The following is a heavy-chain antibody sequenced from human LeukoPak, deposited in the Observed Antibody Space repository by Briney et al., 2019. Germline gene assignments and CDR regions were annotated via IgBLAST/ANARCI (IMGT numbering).Heavy chain of an antibody. J-gene: IGHJ4*02. D-gene: IGHD6-19*01. CDR2: ISGSGGST. CDR1: GFTFSSYA. CDR3: AKDLRSSGWYHYFDY. Sequence: GGSLRLSCAASGFTFSSYAMRWVRQAPGKGLEWVSAISGSGGSTYYADSVKGRFTISRDNSKNTLYLQMNSLRAEDTAVYYCAKDLRSSGWYHYFDYWGQGTLVTVSS. V-gene: IGHV3-23*01.